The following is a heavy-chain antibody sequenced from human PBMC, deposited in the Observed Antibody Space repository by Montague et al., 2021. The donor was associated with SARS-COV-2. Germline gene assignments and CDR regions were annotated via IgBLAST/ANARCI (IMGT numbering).Heavy chain of an antibody. D-gene: IGHD2-15*01. V-gene: IGHV4-34*01. J-gene: IGHJ4*02. Sequence: SETLSLTCAVYGGSFSGYYWSWIRQPPGKGLEWIGEINHSGSTSYNPSLKSRVTISVDTSKNQFSLELSSVTAADTAVYYCARGLGGGSGSHFDYWGQGTLVTVSS. CDR1: GGSFSGYY. CDR2: INHSGST. CDR3: ARGLGGGSGSHFDY.